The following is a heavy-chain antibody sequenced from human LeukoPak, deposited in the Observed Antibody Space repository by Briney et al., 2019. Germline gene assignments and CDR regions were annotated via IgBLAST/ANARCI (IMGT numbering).Heavy chain of an antibody. CDR3: ARTSIAARRADFDS. V-gene: IGHV1-2*02. Sequence: ASVKVPCKTSGYTFTDYYIHWVRQAPGQGLEWMGWINSNSGGTSYAQKFQGRVTLTRDTPTRTAYMELNRLTSDDTAVYYCARTSIAARRADFDSWGQGTVVTVSS. CDR1: GYTFTDYY. J-gene: IGHJ4*02. CDR2: INSNSGGT. D-gene: IGHD6-6*01.